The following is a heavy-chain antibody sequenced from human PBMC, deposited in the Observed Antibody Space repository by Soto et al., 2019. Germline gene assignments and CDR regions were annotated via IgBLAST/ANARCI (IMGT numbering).Heavy chain of an antibody. Sequence: QVRLVESGGGVVQPGRSLTLSCAASGYSITNHGMHWVRQAPGKGLEWVALIWSHGTDQYYADSVKGRFTVSRDTSRNTVFLKMNSLRADDTARYYCGKDIRSGSIDYWGQGPLVTVSS. CDR1: GYSITNHG. V-gene: IGHV3-33*06. D-gene: IGHD1-1*01. J-gene: IGHJ4*02. CDR2: IWSHGTDQ. CDR3: GKDIRSGSIDY.